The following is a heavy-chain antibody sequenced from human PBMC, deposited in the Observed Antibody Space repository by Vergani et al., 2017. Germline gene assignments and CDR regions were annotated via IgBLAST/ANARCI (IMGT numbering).Heavy chain of an antibody. CDR3: ARGVAPFWSGYRNWFDP. CDR1: VGSPCGYY. CDR2: ITHSGST. D-gene: IGHD3-3*01. V-gene: IGHV4-34*01. Sequence: QVQLQQWLAGLLKPSETLSLTPAVYVGSPCGYYWSWIRQPPGKGLEWIGEITHSGSTNYNPSLKSRVTISVDTSKNQFPLKLSSVTAADTAVDYFARGVAPFWSGYRNWFDPWGQGTLVTVSS. J-gene: IGHJ5*02.